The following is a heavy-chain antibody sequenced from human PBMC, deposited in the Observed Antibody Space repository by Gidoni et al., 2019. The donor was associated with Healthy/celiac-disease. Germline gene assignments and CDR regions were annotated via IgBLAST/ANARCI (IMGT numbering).Heavy chain of an antibody. V-gene: IGHV1-46*01. J-gene: IGHJ5*02. D-gene: IGHD4-17*01. CDR1: GYTFTSYY. CDR2: INPSGGST. CDR3: ARDGDYGDYVAGWFDP. Sequence: QVQLVQSGAEVKKPGASVKVSCKASGYTFTSYYMHWVRQAPGQGLEWMGIINPSGGSTSYAQKFQGRVTMTRDTSTSTVYMELSSLRSEDTAVYYCARDGDYGDYVAGWFDPWGQGTLVTVSS.